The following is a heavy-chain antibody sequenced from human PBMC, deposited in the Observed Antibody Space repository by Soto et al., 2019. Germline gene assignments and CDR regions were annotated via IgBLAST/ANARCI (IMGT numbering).Heavy chain of an antibody. D-gene: IGHD6-13*01. J-gene: IGHJ5*02. CDR2: ITRSSTTI. CDR1: GFTFSTYS. Sequence: PGGSLRLSCAASGFTFSTYSMNWVRQAPGEGPEWISYITRSSTTIFYADSVKGRFTISRDNANNSLYLQMNSLRDEDTAVYYCARDNGLAGSFDPWGQGTLVTVSS. CDR3: ARDNGLAGSFDP. V-gene: IGHV3-48*02.